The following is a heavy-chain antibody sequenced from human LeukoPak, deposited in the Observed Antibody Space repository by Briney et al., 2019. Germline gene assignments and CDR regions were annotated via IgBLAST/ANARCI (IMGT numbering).Heavy chain of an antibody. CDR3: ARRGESSSWSYFDY. V-gene: IGHV5-51*01. Sequence: GESLKISCKGSGYNFTNYWIAWVRQMPGKGLEWMGIIYPGASDTRYSPSFQGQVTISADKSISTAYLQWSSLKASDTAMYYCARRGESSSWSYFDYWGQGTLVTVSS. J-gene: IGHJ4*02. CDR2: IYPGASDT. CDR1: GYNFTNYW. D-gene: IGHD6-13*01.